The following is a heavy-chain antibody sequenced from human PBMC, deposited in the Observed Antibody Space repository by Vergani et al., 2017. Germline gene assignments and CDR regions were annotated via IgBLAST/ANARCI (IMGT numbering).Heavy chain of an antibody. J-gene: IGHJ6*02. CDR3: ASPRTAENPPKPLYYFYGLDF. D-gene: IGHD7-27*01. V-gene: IGHV1-69*14. Sequence: QVHLVQSGAEVKKPGSSVKVSCKASGGTFNIYSVSWVRQAPGQGLEWMEGITPFFPTGHFAQKFQGRVTITADKSATTVYMELTNLKSEDTAVYYCASPRTAENPPKPLYYFYGLDFWGQGTTVTVSS. CDR1: GGTFNIYS. CDR2: ITPFFPTG.